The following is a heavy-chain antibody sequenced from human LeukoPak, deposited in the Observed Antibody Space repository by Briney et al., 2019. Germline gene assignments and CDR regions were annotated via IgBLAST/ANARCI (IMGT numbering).Heavy chain of an antibody. J-gene: IGHJ4*02. V-gene: IGHV5-51*01. Sequence: GESLKISCKGSGYTFTNSWIGWVRQMPGKGLEWMGVIYPGDSDTRYRPSFQGQVTVSADKSSSTAYLQWSSLKASDTAIYYCARDGPYYGSGSYINYYFDYWGQGTLVTVSS. D-gene: IGHD3-10*01. CDR3: ARDGPYYGSGSYINYYFDY. CDR2: IYPGDSDT. CDR1: GYTFTNSW.